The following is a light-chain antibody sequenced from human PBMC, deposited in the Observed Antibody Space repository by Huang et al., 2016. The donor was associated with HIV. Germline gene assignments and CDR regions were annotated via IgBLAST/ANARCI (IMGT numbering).Light chain of an antibody. CDR2: AAS. J-gene: IGKJ3*01. V-gene: IGKV1-39*01. CDR1: QSISSY. CDR3: QQSYSNTFT. Sequence: DIQMTQSPSSLSSSVGARVIITCRASQSISSYLNWYQQQPGKAPNLLIYAASSLQSGVPSRFIGSGSGTDFTLTIRSLQPEDFATYYCQQSYSNTFTFGAGTKVDVK.